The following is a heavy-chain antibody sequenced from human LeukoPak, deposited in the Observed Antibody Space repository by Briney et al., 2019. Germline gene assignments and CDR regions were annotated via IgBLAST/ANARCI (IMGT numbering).Heavy chain of an antibody. CDR1: GFTFNNYA. V-gene: IGHV3-23*01. J-gene: IGHJ4*02. Sequence: TGGSLRLSCAASGFTFNNYAMRWVRQAPGKGLEWVSAISGGGVSTYYADSVKGRFSVSRDNSKNTLYLQMNSLRAEDTAVYYCANVGSSPVWWGQGTLVTVSS. CDR2: ISGGGVST. D-gene: IGHD2-15*01. CDR3: ANVGSSPVW.